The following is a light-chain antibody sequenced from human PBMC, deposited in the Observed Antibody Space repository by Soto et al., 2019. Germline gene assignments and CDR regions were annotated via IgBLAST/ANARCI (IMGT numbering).Light chain of an antibody. CDR1: RTEVDGHDY. CDR3: TSYTASSPFYV. J-gene: IGLJ1*01. Sequence: QSVLTQPASVSGSPGQSIAISCIGVRTEVDGHDYVSWYQQHPGQAPQLIIYDVYNRPSGVSDRFSGSKSGNTASLIISGLQAEDEADYFCTSYTASSPFYVFGAGTKVTVL. V-gene: IGLV2-14*03. CDR2: DVY.